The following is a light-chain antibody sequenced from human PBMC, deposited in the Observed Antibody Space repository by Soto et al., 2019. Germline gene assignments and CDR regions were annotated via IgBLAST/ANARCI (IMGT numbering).Light chain of an antibody. V-gene: IGLV2-23*01. CDR2: EGT. J-gene: IGLJ1*01. CDR1: NSGVGTHNL. CDR3: CSYALL. Sequence: QSALAQPASVSGSPGQSSTISCTGTNSGVGTHNLVSWYQQHPGKAPKLIIYEGTKRPSGVSNRFSGSKSGNTASLTISGLQAEDEADYYCCSYALLFGTGTKV.